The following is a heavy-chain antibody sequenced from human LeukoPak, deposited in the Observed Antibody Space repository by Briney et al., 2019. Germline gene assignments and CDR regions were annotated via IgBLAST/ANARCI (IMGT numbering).Heavy chain of an antibody. CDR2: IRYDGSNK. J-gene: IGHJ1*01. CDR1: GFTFSSYG. CDR3: AKTGNRQSYGSGKLWVEYFQH. V-gene: IGHV3-30*02. D-gene: IGHD3-10*01. Sequence: PGGSLRLSCAASGFTFSSYGMHWVRQAPGKGLEWVAFIRYDGSNKYYADSVKGRFTISRDNSKNTLYLQMNSLRAEDTAVYYCAKTGNRQSYGSGKLWVEYFQHWGQGTLVTVSS.